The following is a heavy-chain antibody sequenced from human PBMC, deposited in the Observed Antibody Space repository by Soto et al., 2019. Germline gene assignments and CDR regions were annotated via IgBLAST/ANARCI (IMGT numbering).Heavy chain of an antibody. D-gene: IGHD5-12*01. V-gene: IGHV5-51*01. CDR2: IYPGDSDA. CDR3: ASPKDMAAITAPGAFDI. Sequence: GAALKISCKGSGYSFTSYWIGWVRQIPGKGLEWMGIIYPGDSDAKYSPSFQGQVTISADKSIRTAYLQWSSLKASDTAMYYCASPKDMAAITAPGAFDIWGQGTMVAVSS. J-gene: IGHJ3*02. CDR1: GYSFTSYW.